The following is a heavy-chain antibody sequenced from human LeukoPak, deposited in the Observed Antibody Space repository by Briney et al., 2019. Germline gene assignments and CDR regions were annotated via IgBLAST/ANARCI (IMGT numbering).Heavy chain of an antibody. V-gene: IGHV1-69*04. CDR3: ARLGIITAAGSNDY. D-gene: IGHD6-13*01. CDR2: IIPILGIA. CDR1: GGTFSSYA. J-gene: IGHJ4*02. Sequence: GASVKVSCKASGGTFSSYAISWVRQAPGQGLEWMGRIIPILGIANYAQKFQGRVTITADKSTSTAYMELSSLRSEDTAVYYCARLGIITAAGSNDYWGQGTPVTVSS.